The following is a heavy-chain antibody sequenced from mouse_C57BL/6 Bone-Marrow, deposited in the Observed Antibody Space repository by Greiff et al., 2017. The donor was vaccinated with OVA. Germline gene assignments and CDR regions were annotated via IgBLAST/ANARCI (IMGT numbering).Heavy chain of an antibody. J-gene: IGHJ3*01. V-gene: IGHV5-4*01. Sequence: DVKLVESGGGLVQPGGSLKLSCAASGFTFSSYAMSWVRQTPEKRLEWVATISDGGSYTYYPDNVKGRFTISRDNAKNNLYLQMSHLKSEDTAMYYCARDYYGSSFAYWGQGTLVTVSA. D-gene: IGHD1-1*01. CDR3: ARDYYGSSFAY. CDR1: GFTFSSYA. CDR2: ISDGGSYT.